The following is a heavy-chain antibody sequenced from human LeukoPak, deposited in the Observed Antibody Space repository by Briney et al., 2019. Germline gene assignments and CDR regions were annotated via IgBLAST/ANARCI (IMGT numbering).Heavy chain of an antibody. CDR1: GGSISSGSYY. Sequence: PSETLSLTCTVSGGSISSGSYYWSWIRQPAGKGLEWIGRIYTSGSTNYNPSLKNRVTISVDTSKNQFSLELSSVTAADTAVYYCARVDGHAGYYDSSGFLDYWGQGTLVTVSS. CDR3: ARVDGHAGYYDSSGFLDY. V-gene: IGHV4-61*02. CDR2: IYTSGST. J-gene: IGHJ4*02. D-gene: IGHD3-22*01.